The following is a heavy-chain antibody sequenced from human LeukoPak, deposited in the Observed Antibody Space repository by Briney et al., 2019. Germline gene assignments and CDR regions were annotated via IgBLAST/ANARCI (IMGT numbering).Heavy chain of an antibody. CDR2: ISSSNAII. V-gene: IGHV3-11*01. CDR3: AKGNWGNAFDI. Sequence: GGSLRLSCAASGFTFSDYYMSWIRQAPGKGLEWVSHISSSNAIIYYADSVKGRFTISRDNAKNSLYLQMSTLREDDTALYYCAKGNWGNAFDIWGQGTMVTVSS. CDR1: GFTFSDYY. J-gene: IGHJ3*02. D-gene: IGHD7-27*01.